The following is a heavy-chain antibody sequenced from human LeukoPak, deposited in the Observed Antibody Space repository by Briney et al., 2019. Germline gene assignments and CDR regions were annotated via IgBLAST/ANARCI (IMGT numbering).Heavy chain of an antibody. V-gene: IGHV4-34*01. CDR3: ARELYSSGYHDAFDI. D-gene: IGHD3-22*01. CDR1: GASFSGSY. CDR2: ISHSGST. Sequence: SETLSLTCAGYGASFSGSYWSWIRQPAGKGVEWIGEISHSGSTNYNPSLKSRVTISVDTSKNQFSLKLSSVTAADTAVYYCARELYSSGYHDAFDIWGQGTMVTVSS. J-gene: IGHJ3*02.